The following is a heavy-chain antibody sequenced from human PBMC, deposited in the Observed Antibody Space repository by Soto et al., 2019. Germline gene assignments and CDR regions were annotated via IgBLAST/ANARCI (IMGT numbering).Heavy chain of an antibody. Sequence: QVQLVESGGGVVQPGRSLRLSCAASGFTFSSYAMHWVRQAPGKGLEWVAVISYDGSNKYYADSVKGRFTISRDNSKNTLDLQLNSLRAEDTAVYYCARDRMRYNWNPRGFDYWGQGTLVTVSS. CDR1: GFTFSSYA. CDR2: ISYDGSNK. V-gene: IGHV3-30-3*01. CDR3: ARDRMRYNWNPRGFDY. D-gene: IGHD1-20*01. J-gene: IGHJ4*02.